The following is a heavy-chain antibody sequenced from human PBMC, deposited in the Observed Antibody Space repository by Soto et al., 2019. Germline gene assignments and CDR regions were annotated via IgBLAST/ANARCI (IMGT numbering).Heavy chain of an antibody. V-gene: IGHV5-10-1*01. CDR3: ARQIYDSDTGPNFQYYFES. CDR2: IDPSDSQT. J-gene: IGHJ4*02. D-gene: IGHD3-22*01. Sequence: SLKISGNGSGGNVASSWITWEHQKTGKGLEWMGRIDPSDSQTYYSPSFRGHVTISATKSITTVFLQWSSLRASDTAMYYCARQIYDSDTGPNFQYYFESWGQGTLVTVSS. CDR1: GGNVASSW.